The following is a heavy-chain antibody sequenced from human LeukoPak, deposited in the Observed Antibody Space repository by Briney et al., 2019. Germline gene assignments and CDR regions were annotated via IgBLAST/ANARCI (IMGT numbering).Heavy chain of an antibody. Sequence: PGGSLRLSCAASGFTFSSYAMSWVRQAPGKGLEWVSAISGSGGSTYYADSVKGRFTISRDNSKNTLYLQMNSLGAEDTAVYYCAKEGRRITMIVVVTISPYFDYWGQGTLVTVSS. CDR2: ISGSGGST. V-gene: IGHV3-23*01. CDR3: AKEGRRITMIVVVTISPYFDY. CDR1: GFTFSSYA. J-gene: IGHJ4*02. D-gene: IGHD3-22*01.